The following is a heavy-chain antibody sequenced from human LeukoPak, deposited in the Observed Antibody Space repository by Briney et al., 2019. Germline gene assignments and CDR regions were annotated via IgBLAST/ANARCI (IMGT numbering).Heavy chain of an antibody. J-gene: IGHJ5*02. Sequence: SETLSLTCTVSGGSISSSGYYWGWIRQPPGKGLEWIASSYYSGSTYYNPSLKSRVTICVETSKNQLSLKLSLLHAADTAVYYCARHEYSGSYYGLSWFDPWGQGTLVTVSS. V-gene: IGHV4-39*01. CDR1: GGSISSSGYY. CDR2: SYYSGST. CDR3: ARHEYSGSYYGLSWFDP. D-gene: IGHD1-26*01.